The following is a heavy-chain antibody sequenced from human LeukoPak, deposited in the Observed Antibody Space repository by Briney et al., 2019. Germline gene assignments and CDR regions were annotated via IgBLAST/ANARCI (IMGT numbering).Heavy chain of an antibody. D-gene: IGHD3-22*01. Sequence: GRSLRLSCAASGFTFSSYGMNWVRQAPGKGLEWVAVIWYDGSNKYYADSVKGRFTISRDNSKNTLYLQMNSLRAEDTAVYYCARDLYYDSSGLYYYYGMDVWGQGTTVTVSS. CDR1: GFTFSSYG. J-gene: IGHJ6*02. CDR3: ARDLYYDSSGLYYYYGMDV. V-gene: IGHV3-33*01. CDR2: IWYDGSNK.